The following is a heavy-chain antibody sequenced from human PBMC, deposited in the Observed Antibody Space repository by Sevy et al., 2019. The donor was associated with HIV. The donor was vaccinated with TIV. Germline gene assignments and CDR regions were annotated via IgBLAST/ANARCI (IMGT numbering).Heavy chain of an antibody. CDR2: INPNGGGT. CDR1: GYTFTGYY. D-gene: IGHD3-16*01. V-gene: IGHV1-2*02. CDR3: ARVPRLWVGPWFDP. J-gene: IGHJ5*02. Sequence: ASVKVSCKASGYTFTGYYMHWVRQAPGQGLEWMGWINPNGGGTNYAQKFQGRVTMTREMSIRTAYMGLSRLRFDDTAVYYCARVPRLWVGPWFDPWGQGTLVTVSS.